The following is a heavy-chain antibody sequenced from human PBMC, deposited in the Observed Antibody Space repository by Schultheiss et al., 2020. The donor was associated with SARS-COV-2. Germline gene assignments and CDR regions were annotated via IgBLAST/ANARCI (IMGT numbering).Heavy chain of an antibody. CDR3: ASWGAVTTNYYGMDV. V-gene: IGHV3-21*05. CDR2: ISSSSSYI. Sequence: GGSLRLSCAASGFTVSSNYMSWVRQAPGKGLEWVSYISSSSSYIYYADSVKGRFTISRDNAKNSLYLQMNSLRAEDTAVYYCASWGAVTTNYYGMDVWGQGTTVTVSS. J-gene: IGHJ6*02. D-gene: IGHD4-17*01. CDR1: GFTVSSNY.